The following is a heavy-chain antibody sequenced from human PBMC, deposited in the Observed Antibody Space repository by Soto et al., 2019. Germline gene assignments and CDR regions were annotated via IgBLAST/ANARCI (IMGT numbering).Heavy chain of an antibody. CDR2: ISGSGGST. D-gene: IGHD3-16*02. J-gene: IGHJ4*02. Sequence: GGSLRLSCAASGVTFSSYAMSWVRQAPGKGLEWVSAISGSGGSTYYADSVKGRFTISRDNSKNTLYLQMNSLRAEDTAVYYCAKDQMITFGGVIVMAPPLVDYWGQGTLVTVSS. CDR3: AKDQMITFGGVIVMAPPLVDY. V-gene: IGHV3-23*01. CDR1: GVTFSSYA.